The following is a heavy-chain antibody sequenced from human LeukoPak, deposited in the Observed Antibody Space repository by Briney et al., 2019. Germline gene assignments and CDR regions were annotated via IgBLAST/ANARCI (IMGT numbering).Heavy chain of an antibody. D-gene: IGHD3-9*01. Sequence: GGSLRLSCAASGFTFSSYSMNWVRQAPGKGLEWVSSISSSSSYRYYADSVKGRFTISRDNAKTSLYLQMNSLRAEDTAVYYCARDLMGYDILTGYYPRGFDYWGQGTLVTVSS. CDR1: GFTFSSYS. CDR2: ISSSSSYR. CDR3: ARDLMGYDILTGYYPRGFDY. J-gene: IGHJ4*02. V-gene: IGHV3-21*01.